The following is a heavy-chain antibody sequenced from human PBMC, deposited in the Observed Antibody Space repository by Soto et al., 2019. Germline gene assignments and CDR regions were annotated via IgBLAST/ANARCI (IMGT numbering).Heavy chain of an antibody. J-gene: IGHJ5*02. Sequence: ASVKVSCKASGYTFTSYYMHWVRQAPGQGLEWTGIINPSGGSTSYAQKFQGRVTMTRDTSTSTVYMELSSLRSEDTAVYYCARDLGITIFVGWFDPWGQGTLVTVSS. CDR3: ARDLGITIFVGWFDP. V-gene: IGHV1-46*03. D-gene: IGHD3-3*01. CDR1: GYTFTSYY. CDR2: INPSGGST.